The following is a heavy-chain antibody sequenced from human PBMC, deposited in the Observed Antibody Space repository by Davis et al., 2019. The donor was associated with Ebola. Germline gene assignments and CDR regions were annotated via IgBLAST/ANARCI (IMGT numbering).Heavy chain of an antibody. CDR3: ARDTGNWFDP. V-gene: IGHV4-59*13. CDR2: VYYTGST. CDR1: GGSMSSSY. J-gene: IGHJ5*02. Sequence: PSETLSLTCTVSGGSMSSSYWTWIRQPPGKGLEWIGYVYYTGSTNYNPSLKSRVTMSVDTSKNQFSLKLNSVTAADTAIYYCARDTGNWFDPWGQGTVVTVSS. D-gene: IGHD4-17*01.